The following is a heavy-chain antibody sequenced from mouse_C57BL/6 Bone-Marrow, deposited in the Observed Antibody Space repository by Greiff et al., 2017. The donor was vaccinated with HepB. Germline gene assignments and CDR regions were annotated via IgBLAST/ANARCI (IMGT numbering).Heavy chain of an antibody. CDR3: ARSLGPPFAY. V-gene: IGHV1-19*01. Sequence: DVKLQESGPVLVKPGASVKMSCKASGYTFTDYYMNWVKQSHGKSLEWIGVINPYNGGTSYNQKFKGKATLTVDKSSSTAYMELNSLTSEDSAVYYCARSLGPPFAYWGQGTLVTVSA. J-gene: IGHJ3*01. CDR1: GYTFTDYY. D-gene: IGHD4-1*01. CDR2: INPYNGGT.